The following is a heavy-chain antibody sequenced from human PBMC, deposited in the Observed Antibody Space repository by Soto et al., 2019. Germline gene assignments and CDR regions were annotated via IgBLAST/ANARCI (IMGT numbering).Heavy chain of an antibody. D-gene: IGHD6-6*01. CDR3: ASPAAARYYFQY. CDR1: GGTFSSNP. V-gene: IGHV1-69*06. Sequence: QVHLVQSGAEVKKPGSSVKVSCKASGGTFSSNPISWVRQAPGQGLEWMGGVAPIFHSINYAQKFQGRVTITADKSTNTAYMALRSLRSEDTAVYYCASPAAARYYFQYWGQGTLVTVSS. J-gene: IGHJ4*02. CDR2: VAPIFHSI.